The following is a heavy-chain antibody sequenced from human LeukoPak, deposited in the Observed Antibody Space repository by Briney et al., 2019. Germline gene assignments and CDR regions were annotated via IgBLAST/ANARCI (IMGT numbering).Heavy chain of an antibody. D-gene: IGHD5-18*01. Sequence: GGSLRLSCAASGFTFSSYAMHWVRQAPGKGLEGVAVISYDGSNKYYADSVKGRFTISRDNSKNTLYLQMNSLRAEDTALYYCARERIQLWSAFDYWGQGTLVTVSS. CDR1: GFTFSSYA. CDR2: ISYDGSNK. V-gene: IGHV3-30*04. CDR3: ARERIQLWSAFDY. J-gene: IGHJ4*02.